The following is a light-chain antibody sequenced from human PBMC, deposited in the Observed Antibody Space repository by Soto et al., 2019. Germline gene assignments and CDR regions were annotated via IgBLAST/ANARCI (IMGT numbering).Light chain of an antibody. V-gene: IGKV3-20*01. J-gene: IGKJ1*01. CDR1: QSVSSNY. CDR3: QQYGSSPRT. Sequence: ESVLTQSPGTLYLSPGERATLSCGASQSVSSNYLAWYQQKPGQPPRVLIHDASSRATGIPDRFSGSGSGTDFTLTISRLEPEDFAVYYCQQYGSSPRTFGQGTKVDI. CDR2: DAS.